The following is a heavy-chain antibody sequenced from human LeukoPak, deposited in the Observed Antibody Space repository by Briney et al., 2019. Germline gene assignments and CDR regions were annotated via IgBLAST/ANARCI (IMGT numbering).Heavy chain of an antibody. CDR2: IIPIFGTA. CDR3: ARAKVGATLSFDY. V-gene: IGHV1-69*05. CDR1: GGTFSSYA. D-gene: IGHD1-26*01. Sequence: SVKVSCKASGGTFSSYAISWVRQALGQGLEWMGGIIPIFGTANYAQKFQGRVTITTDESTSTAYMELSSLRSEDTAVYYCARAKVGATLSFDYWGQGTLVTVSS. J-gene: IGHJ4*02.